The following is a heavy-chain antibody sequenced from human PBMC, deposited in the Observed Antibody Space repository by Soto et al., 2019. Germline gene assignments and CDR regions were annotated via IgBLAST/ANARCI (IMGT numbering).Heavy chain of an antibody. D-gene: IGHD2-15*01. Sequence: QVQLQQSGPGLVKPSQTLSLTCTVSGGSISSGNYYWSWIRQPPGKGLEWIGFISYSGRTYYSTSLQSRVTISVDTSKSQFSLNLSFVTAADAAVYYCATMGTPATGLYFFDYWGQGSLVPVSS. J-gene: IGHJ4*02. CDR1: GGSISSGNYY. CDR3: ATMGTPATGLYFFDY. V-gene: IGHV4-30-4*01. CDR2: ISYSGRT.